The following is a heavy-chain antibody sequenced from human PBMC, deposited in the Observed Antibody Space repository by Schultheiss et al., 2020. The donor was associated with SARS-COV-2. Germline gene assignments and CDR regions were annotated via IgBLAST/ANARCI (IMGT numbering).Heavy chain of an antibody. CDR3: ARGARGAVAGLIYYYGMDV. D-gene: IGHD6-19*01. V-gene: IGHV1-69*04. CDR2: IIPILGIA. J-gene: IGHJ6*02. Sequence: SVKVSCKASGYTFTSYGISWVRQAPGQGLEWMGRIIPILGIANYAQKFQGRVTITADKSTSTAYMELSSLRSEDTAVYYCARGARGAVAGLIYYYGMDVWGQGTLVTVSS. CDR1: GYTFTSYG.